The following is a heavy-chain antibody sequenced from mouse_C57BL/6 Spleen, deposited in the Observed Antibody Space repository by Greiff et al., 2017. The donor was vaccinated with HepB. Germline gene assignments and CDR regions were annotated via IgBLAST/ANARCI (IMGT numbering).Heavy chain of an antibody. Sequence: QVQLKESGAELARPGASVKLSCKASGYTFTSYGISWVKQRTGQGLEWIGEIYPRSGNTYYNEKFKGKATLTADKSSSTAYMELRSLTSEDSAVYFCARGAAQATYAMDYWGQGTSVTVSS. CDR1: GYTFTSYG. CDR2: IYPRSGNT. D-gene: IGHD3-2*02. CDR3: ARGAAQATYAMDY. J-gene: IGHJ4*01. V-gene: IGHV1-81*01.